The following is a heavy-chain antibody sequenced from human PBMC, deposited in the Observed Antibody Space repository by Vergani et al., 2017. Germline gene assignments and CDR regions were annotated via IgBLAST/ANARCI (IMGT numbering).Heavy chain of an antibody. D-gene: IGHD2-21*02. Sequence: EVQLEPSGAAVKKPGESLEISCKGSGYSFSRNWIAWVRERPGQGLEWMGMIYPGNSETSKNPSFRGQVTMSVDKSISTAYVHWSRLKASDSAMNYCARVYCRGMSCDVTDYFYHIDVLGKGTTVTVS. CDR1: GYSFSRNW. J-gene: IGHJ6*03. CDR2: IYPGNSET. V-gene: IGHV5-51*03. CDR3: ARVYCRGMSCDVTDYFYHIDV.